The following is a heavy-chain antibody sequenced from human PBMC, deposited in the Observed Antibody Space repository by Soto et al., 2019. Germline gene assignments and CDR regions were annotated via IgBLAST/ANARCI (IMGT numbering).Heavy chain of an antibody. CDR3: ARDPQGIAVVHSYYYGMDV. V-gene: IGHV3-11*01. D-gene: IGHD6-19*01. J-gene: IGHJ6*02. CDR2: TISSGSTT. CDR1: GFTFSDYD. Sequence: QVELVESGGGLDKPGGSLRLSCAASGFTFSDYDMSWIRQAPGKGLEWVSYTISSGSTTYYTDSVKGRFTMSRDNAKNSMYLHMDSLRVEDTAVYYCARDPQGIAVVHSYYYGMDVWVQGTTVTVSS.